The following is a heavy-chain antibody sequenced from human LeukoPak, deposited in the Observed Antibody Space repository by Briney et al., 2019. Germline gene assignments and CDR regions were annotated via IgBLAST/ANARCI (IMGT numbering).Heavy chain of an antibody. CDR3: ARAGYSSSWYGPEVYYYYMDV. D-gene: IGHD6-13*01. CDR1: GGTFSSYA. J-gene: IGHJ6*03. V-gene: IGHV1-69*05. CDR2: IIPTFGTA. Sequence: GSSVKVSCKASGGTFSSYAISWVRQAPGQGLEWMGGIIPTFGTANYAQKFQGRVTITTDESTSTAYMELSSLRSEDTAVYYCARAGYSSSWYGPEVYYYYMDVWGKGTTVTVSS.